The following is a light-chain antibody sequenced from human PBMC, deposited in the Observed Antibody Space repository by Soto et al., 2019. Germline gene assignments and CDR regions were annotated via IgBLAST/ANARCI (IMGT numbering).Light chain of an antibody. CDR1: QTISSW. CDR2: KAS. CDR3: QYYGNSPLT. J-gene: IGKJ1*01. V-gene: IGKV1-5*03. Sequence: DIQMTQSPSTLSGSVGYRVTITCRASQTISSWLAWYQQKPGKAPKLLIYKASTLKSGVPSRFSGGGSGTDFTLTITRLEPEDFAVYYRQYYGNSPLTFGQGTKVDIK.